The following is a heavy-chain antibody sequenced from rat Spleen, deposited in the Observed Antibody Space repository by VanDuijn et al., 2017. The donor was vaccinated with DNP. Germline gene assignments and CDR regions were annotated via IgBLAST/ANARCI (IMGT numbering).Heavy chain of an antibody. J-gene: IGHJ1*01. CDR3: ARSITGNHYWFFDF. CDR2: IRANEIT. CDR1: GFSLTSYT. Sequence: QVELRESGPGLVQPSQTLSLTCAISGFSLTSYTVSWVRQPPGKGLEWMGRIRANEITDYNSALNSRLSISRDTSKSQVFLKMNSLETEDTAIYFCARSITGNHYWFFDFWGPGTMVTVSS. V-gene: IGHV2-15*01. D-gene: IGHD5-1*01.